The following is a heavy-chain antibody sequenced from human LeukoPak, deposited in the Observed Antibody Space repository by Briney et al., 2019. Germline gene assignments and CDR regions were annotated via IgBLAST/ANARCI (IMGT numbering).Heavy chain of an antibody. D-gene: IGHD5-18*01. Sequence: PGGSLRLSCAASGFTFSSYWMSWVRQAPGKGLGWVANIKQDGSEKYYVDSVKGRFTISRDNAKNSLYLQMNSLRAEDTAVYYCARDRVQLWLQDYYYGMDVWGQGTTVTVSS. J-gene: IGHJ6*02. CDR2: IKQDGSEK. CDR1: GFTFSSYW. CDR3: ARDRVQLWLQDYYYGMDV. V-gene: IGHV3-7*03.